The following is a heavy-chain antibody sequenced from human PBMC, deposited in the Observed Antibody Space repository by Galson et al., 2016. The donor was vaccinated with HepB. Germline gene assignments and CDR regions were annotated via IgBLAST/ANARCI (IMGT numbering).Heavy chain of an antibody. Sequence: SLRLSCAVSGFTFSSYPMSWVRQAPGKGLEWVSGISGSGGSTYYADSVKGRFTISRDNSKNTLYLQMNSLRAEDTAVYYCAKDSSGRKVFTMVRELSSMDVWGQGTTVTVSS. V-gene: IGHV3-23*01. CDR1: GFTFSSYP. D-gene: IGHD3-10*01. CDR2: ISGSGGST. J-gene: IGHJ6*02. CDR3: AKDSSGRKVFTMVRELSSMDV.